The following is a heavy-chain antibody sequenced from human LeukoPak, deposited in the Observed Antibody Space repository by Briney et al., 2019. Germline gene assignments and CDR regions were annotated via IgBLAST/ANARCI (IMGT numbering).Heavy chain of an antibody. D-gene: IGHD3-10*01. CDR3: ARVSVGYYGSGTKYYFDY. V-gene: IGHV3-30*02. CDR1: GFTFSSYG. J-gene: IGHJ4*02. CDR2: IRYDGSNK. Sequence: GGSLRLSCAASGFTFSSYGMHWVRQAPGKGLEWVAFIRYDGSNKYYADSVKGRFTISRDNSKNTLYLQMNSLRAEDTAVYYCARVSVGYYGSGTKYYFDYWGQGTLVTVSS.